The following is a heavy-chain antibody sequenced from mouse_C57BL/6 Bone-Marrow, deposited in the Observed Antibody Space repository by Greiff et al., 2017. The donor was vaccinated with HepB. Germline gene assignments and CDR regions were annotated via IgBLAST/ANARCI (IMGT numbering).Heavy chain of an antibody. CDR1: GYTFTSYW. D-gene: IGHD1-1*01. J-gene: IGHJ3*01. V-gene: IGHV1-52*01. Sequence: QVQLQQPGAELVRPGSSVKLSCKASGYTFTSYWMHWVKQRPIQGLEWIGNIDPSDSETHYNQKFKDKATLTVDKSSSTAYMQLSSLTSEDSAVYYCARAPDYYGRTWFAYWGQGTLVTVSA. CDR2: IDPSDSET. CDR3: ARAPDYYGRTWFAY.